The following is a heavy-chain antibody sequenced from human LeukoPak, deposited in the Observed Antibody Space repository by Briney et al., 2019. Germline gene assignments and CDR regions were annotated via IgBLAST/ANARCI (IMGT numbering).Heavy chain of an antibody. CDR1: GFTFSNYG. CDR2: IRYDRSNK. Sequence: GGSLRLSCEASGFTFSNYGIHWVRQAPGKGLEWVAFIRYDRSNKSYGDSVKGRFTISRDNSKNTVYLQMNSLRAEDTAVYYCAKATYSSSSWVYYYYMDVWGTGTTVTVSS. CDR3: AKATYSSSSWVYYYYMDV. J-gene: IGHJ6*03. V-gene: IGHV3-30*02. D-gene: IGHD3-22*01.